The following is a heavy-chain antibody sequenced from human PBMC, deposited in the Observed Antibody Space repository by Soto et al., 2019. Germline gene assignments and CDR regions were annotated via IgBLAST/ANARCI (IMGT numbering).Heavy chain of an antibody. CDR1: GGSISSGGYS. J-gene: IGHJ3*02. D-gene: IGHD3-10*01. V-gene: IGHV4-30-2*01. CDR3: ARAGGITRAFDI. Sequence: SETLSLTCAVSGGSISSGGYSWSWIRQPPGKGLEWIGYIYHSGSTYYNPSLKSRVTISVDRSKNQFSLKLSSVTAADTAVYYCARAGGITRAFDIWGQGTMVTVSS. CDR2: IYHSGST.